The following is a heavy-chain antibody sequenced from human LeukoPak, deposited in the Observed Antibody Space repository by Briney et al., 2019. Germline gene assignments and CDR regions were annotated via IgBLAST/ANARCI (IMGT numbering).Heavy chain of an antibody. V-gene: IGHV4-34*01. CDR2: INHSGST. D-gene: IGHD3-10*01. CDR3: ARHFPQKGGGITMVRGVRQPRGAFDI. CDR1: GESFSGYY. Sequence: SETLSLTCAVYGESFSGYYWSWIRQPPGKGLEWIGEINHSGSTNYNPSLKSRVTISVDTSKNQFSLRLSSVTAADTAVYYCARHFPQKGGGITMVRGVRQPRGAFDIWGQGTMVTVSS. J-gene: IGHJ3*02.